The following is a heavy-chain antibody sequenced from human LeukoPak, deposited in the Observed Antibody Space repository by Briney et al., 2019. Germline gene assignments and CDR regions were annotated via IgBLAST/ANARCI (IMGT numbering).Heavy chain of an antibody. CDR1: GGTFSSYA. CDR3: ARRTVTTLNFTPMSLDYYYYYGMDV. CDR2: IIPIFGTA. D-gene: IGHD4-17*01. V-gene: IGHV1-69*01. Sequence: GASVKVSCKASGGTFSSYAISWVRQAPGQGLEWMGGIIPIFGTANYAQKFQGRVTITADESTSTAYMELSSLRSEDTAVYYCARRTVTTLNFTPMSLDYYYYYGMDVWGQGTTVTVSS. J-gene: IGHJ6*02.